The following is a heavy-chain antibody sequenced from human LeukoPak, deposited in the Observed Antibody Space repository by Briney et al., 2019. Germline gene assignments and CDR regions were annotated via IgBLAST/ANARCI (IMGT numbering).Heavy chain of an antibody. Sequence: SETLSLTCTVSGGSISSSSYYWGWIRQPPGKGLEWIGSIYYSGSTYYNPSLKSRVTISVDRSKNQFSLKLSSVTAADTAVYYCARVLDYYGSGVYSFDYWGQGILVTVSP. V-gene: IGHV4-39*07. J-gene: IGHJ4*02. CDR2: IYYSGST. D-gene: IGHD3-10*01. CDR3: ARVLDYYGSGVYSFDY. CDR1: GGSISSSSYY.